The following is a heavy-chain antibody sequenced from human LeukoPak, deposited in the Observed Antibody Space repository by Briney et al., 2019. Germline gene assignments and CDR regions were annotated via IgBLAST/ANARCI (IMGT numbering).Heavy chain of an antibody. V-gene: IGHV4-59*01. CDR3: ARGGQQLANWYFAL. CDR2: IYYSGST. D-gene: IGHD6-13*01. CDR1: GGSISSYY. J-gene: IGHJ2*01. Sequence: WETLSLTCTISGGSISSYYWSWIRQPPGKGLEWIGYIYYSGSTNYNPSLKSRVTISVDTSKNQFSLKLSSVTAADTAVYYCARGGQQLANWYFALWGRGTLVTVSS.